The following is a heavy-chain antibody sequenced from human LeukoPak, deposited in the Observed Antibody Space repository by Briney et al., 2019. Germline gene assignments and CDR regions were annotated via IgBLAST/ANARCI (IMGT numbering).Heavy chain of an antibody. D-gene: IGHD3-9*01. CDR2: ISGSGGST. J-gene: IGHJ1*01. V-gene: IGHV3-23*01. Sequence: QAGGSLRLSCAASGFTFSSYAMSWVRQAPGKGLEWVSAISGSGGSTYYADSVKGRFTISRDNAKNTLYLQMNSLRAEDTAVYYCAAGYFDWLPRLEYFQHWGQGTLVTVSS. CDR1: GFTFSSYA. CDR3: AAGYFDWLPRLEYFQH.